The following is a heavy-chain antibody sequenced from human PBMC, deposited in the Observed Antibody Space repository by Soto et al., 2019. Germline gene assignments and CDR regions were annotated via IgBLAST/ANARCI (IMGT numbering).Heavy chain of an antibody. Sequence: PGGSLRLSCAASGFTFSDYYMSWIRQAPGKGLEWVSSITSSGSTTYYTDSVKGRFTISRDNAKNSLYLQMNSLRAGDTAVYYCARERYSYGPYYFDYWGQGTLVTVPS. V-gene: IGHV3-11*01. CDR3: ARERYSYGPYYFDY. CDR1: GFTFSDYY. D-gene: IGHD5-18*01. J-gene: IGHJ4*02. CDR2: ITSSGSTT.